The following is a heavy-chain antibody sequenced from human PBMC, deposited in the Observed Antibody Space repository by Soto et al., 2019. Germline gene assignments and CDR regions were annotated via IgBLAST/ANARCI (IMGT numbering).Heavy chain of an antibody. V-gene: IGHV4-31*03. CDR2: IYYSGST. Sequence: SETLSLTCTVSGGSISSGGYYWSWIRQHPGKGLEWIGYIYYSGSTYYNPSLKSRVTISVDTSKNQFSLKLSSVTAADTAVYYCARDYYDSSIGRNWFDPWGQGTLVTVSS. CDR1: GGSISSGGYY. J-gene: IGHJ5*02. CDR3: ARDYYDSSIGRNWFDP. D-gene: IGHD3-22*01.